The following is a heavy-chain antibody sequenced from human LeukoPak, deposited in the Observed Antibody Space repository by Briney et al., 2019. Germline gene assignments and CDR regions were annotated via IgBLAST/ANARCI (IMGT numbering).Heavy chain of an antibody. J-gene: IGHJ6*02. CDR3: AKVPYSDYGSGRPPFMDV. CDR1: GFTFSSYA. CDR2: ITAGGETT. Sequence: GGSLRLSCSASGFTFSSYAMSWVRQAPGKGLEWVSTITAGGETTYYSDSVKGRFTISRDNSKKTLFLLMTSLRAEDTAIHYCAKVPYSDYGSGRPPFMDVWGQGTTVAVSS. V-gene: IGHV3-23*01. D-gene: IGHD3-10*01.